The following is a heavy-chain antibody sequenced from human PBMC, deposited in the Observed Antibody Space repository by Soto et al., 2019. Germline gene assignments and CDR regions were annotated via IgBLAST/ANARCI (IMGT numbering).Heavy chain of an antibody. V-gene: IGHV4-34*01. CDR1: GGSFSGYY. CDR2: INHSGST. CDR3: ARVLVRIAAAGIRTYNWFDP. Sequence: SETLSLTCAVCGGSFSGYYWSWIRQPPGKGLEWIGEINHSGSTNYNPSLKSRVTISVDTSKNQFSLKLSSVTAADTAVYYCARVLVRIAAAGIRTYNWFDPWGQGTLVTSPQ. J-gene: IGHJ5*02. D-gene: IGHD6-13*01.